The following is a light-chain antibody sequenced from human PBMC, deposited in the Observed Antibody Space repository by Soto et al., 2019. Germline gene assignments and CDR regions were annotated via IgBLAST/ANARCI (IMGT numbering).Light chain of an antibody. V-gene: IGLV2-11*01. CDR2: DVT. J-gene: IGLJ1*01. Sequence: QSALTQPRSVSGSPGQSVTIACTGTSSDVGRYDYVSWYQQHPGEAPKLVVYDVTKRPSGVPDRFSGSKSGNMASLTISGFQAEDEADYYCCSYAGIYSYVFGTGTKLTVL. CDR3: CSYAGIYSYV. CDR1: SSDVGRYDY.